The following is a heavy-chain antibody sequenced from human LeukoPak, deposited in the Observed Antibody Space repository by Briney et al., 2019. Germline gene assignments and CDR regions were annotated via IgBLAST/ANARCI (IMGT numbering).Heavy chain of an antibody. V-gene: IGHV4-59*01. CDR2: IYYSGST. Sequence: SETLSLTCTGSGGSISSYYWSWIRQPPGKGLGWIGYIYYSGSTNYNPSLKSRVTISVDTSKNQCSLKLSSVPAADTAVYYCARDLKYGSGYPDAFDIWGQGTMVTVSS. CDR3: ARDLKYGSGYPDAFDI. J-gene: IGHJ3*02. D-gene: IGHD3-22*01. CDR1: GGSISSYY.